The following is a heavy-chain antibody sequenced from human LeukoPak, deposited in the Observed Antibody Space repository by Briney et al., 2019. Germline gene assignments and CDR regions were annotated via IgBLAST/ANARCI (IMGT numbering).Heavy chain of an antibody. D-gene: IGHD6-13*01. CDR1: GFTFSSYS. CDR3: ARDSMAPAGRPFDY. V-gene: IGHV3-21*01. Sequence: GGSLRLSCAASGFTFSSYSMNWVRQAPGKGLEWVSSSSSSSSYIYYADSVKGRFTISRYNAKNSLYLQMNSLRAEDTAVYYCARDSMAPAGRPFDYWGQGTLVTVSS. CDR2: SSSSSSYI. J-gene: IGHJ4*02.